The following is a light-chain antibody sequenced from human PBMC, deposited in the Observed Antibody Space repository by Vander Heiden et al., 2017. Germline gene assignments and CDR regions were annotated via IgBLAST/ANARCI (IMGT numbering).Light chain of an antibody. CDR1: QSVLYSSNNKNY. Sequence: DIVMTQSPHSLAVSLGERATINCKSSQSVLYSSNNKNYLAWYQQKPVQPPKLLIYWASTRESGVPDRFSGSGSGTDCTLTIISRQAEDVAVYYWQQDASTRTFGPGTKVEIK. J-gene: IGKJ2*01. CDR3: QQDASTRT. V-gene: IGKV4-1*01. CDR2: WAS.